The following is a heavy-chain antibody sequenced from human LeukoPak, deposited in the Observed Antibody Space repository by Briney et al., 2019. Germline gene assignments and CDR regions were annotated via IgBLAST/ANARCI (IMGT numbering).Heavy chain of an antibody. CDR3: ARGGVADGMDV. D-gene: IGHD6-19*01. CDR2: INSDGYSI. V-gene: IGHV3-74*01. CDR1: GFTFSSYW. Sequence: GVSLRLSCAASGFTFSSYWMHWVRQAPGEGLVWVSRINSDGYSIGYADSVKGRFTISRDNAQNKLHLQMNSLRAEDTAVYYCARGGVADGMDVWGQGTTVTVSS. J-gene: IGHJ6*02.